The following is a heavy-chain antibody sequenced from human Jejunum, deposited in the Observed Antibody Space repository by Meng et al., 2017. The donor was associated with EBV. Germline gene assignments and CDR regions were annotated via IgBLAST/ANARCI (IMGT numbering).Heavy chain of an antibody. Sequence: QVQLVQSGSELXXXXXSXKVSCKASGYTFSRYAMNWVRQATGQGLEWMGWINTRTGNPAYAQGFTGRFVFSLDTSVSTAYLQISSLKAEDTAVYYCASDISTATFGYWGQGTLVTVSS. CDR2: INTRTGNP. CDR3: ASDISTATFGY. CDR1: GYTFSRYA. J-gene: IGHJ4*02. D-gene: IGHD2-21*02. V-gene: IGHV7-4-1*02.